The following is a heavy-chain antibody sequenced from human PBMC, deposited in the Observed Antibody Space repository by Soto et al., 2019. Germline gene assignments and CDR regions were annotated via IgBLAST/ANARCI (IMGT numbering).Heavy chain of an antibody. CDR3: ARDQDSYGWGGLDY. Sequence: QVQLVESGGGVVQPGRSLRLSCAASGFTFSSYGMHWVRQAPGKGLEWVAVIWYDGSNKYYADSVKGRFTISRDNSKNTLYLQMNSLRAEDTAVYYCARDQDSYGWGGLDYWGQGTLVTVSS. J-gene: IGHJ4*02. CDR1: GFTFSSYG. CDR2: IWYDGSNK. D-gene: IGHD5-18*01. V-gene: IGHV3-33*01.